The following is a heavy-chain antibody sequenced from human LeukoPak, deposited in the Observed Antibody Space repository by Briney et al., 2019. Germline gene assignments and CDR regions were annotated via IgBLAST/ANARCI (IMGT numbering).Heavy chain of an antibody. J-gene: IGHJ4*02. CDR2: IYYSGST. CDR3: ARLPTVTFFDY. Sequence: SETLSLTCAVSGGSISSNWWSWVRQPPGKGLEWIGSIYYSGSTYHNPSLKSRVTISVDTSKNQFSLRLSSVTAADTAVYYCARLPTVTFFDYWGQGTLVTVSS. V-gene: IGHV4-39*01. CDR1: GGSISSNW. D-gene: IGHD4-17*01.